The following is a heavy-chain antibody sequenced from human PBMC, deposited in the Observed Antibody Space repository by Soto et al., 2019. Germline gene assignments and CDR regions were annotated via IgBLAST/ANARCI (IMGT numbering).Heavy chain of an antibody. D-gene: IGHD4-17*01. CDR1: GFTFSSYG. CDR3: VRERRYSDYSLHY. Sequence: EVQLVESGGGLIQPGGSLRLSCEAPGFTFSSYGMNWVRQAPGKGLEWVSYISSSITTVYYADSVKGRFTISRDNVQNSLYLQMNSLRDEDTAVYYCVRERRYSDYSLHYWGRGTLVTVSS. CDR2: ISSSITTV. V-gene: IGHV3-48*02. J-gene: IGHJ4*02.